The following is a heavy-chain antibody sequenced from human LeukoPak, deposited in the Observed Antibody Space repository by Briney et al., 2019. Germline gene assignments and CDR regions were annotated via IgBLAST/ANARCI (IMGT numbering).Heavy chain of an antibody. J-gene: IGHJ4*02. CDR3: AGVSEYSSSSDY. CDR2: MNPNSGNT. CDR1: GYTFTSYD. V-gene: IGHV1-8*01. D-gene: IGHD6-6*01. Sequence: VASVKVSCKASGYTFTSYDINWVRQATGQGLEWMGWMNPNSGNTGYAQKFQGRVTITRNTSISTAYMELSSLRSEDTAVYYCAGVSEYSSSSDYWGQGTLVTVSS.